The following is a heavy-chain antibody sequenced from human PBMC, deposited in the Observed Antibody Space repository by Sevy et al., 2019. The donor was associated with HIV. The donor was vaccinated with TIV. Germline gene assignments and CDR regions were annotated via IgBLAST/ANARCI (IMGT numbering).Heavy chain of an antibody. V-gene: IGHV4-39*01. Sequence: SETLSLTCTVSGGSISSSSYYWGWIRQPPGQGLEWIGSIYYSGSTYYNPSLKSRVTISVDTSKNQISLKLSSVTSADTAGYYCARHVRCANGVCYTGSWPYYYYAMDVWGQGSTVTVSS. CDR2: IYYSGST. D-gene: IGHD2-8*01. J-gene: IGHJ6*02. CDR1: GGSISSSSYY. CDR3: ARHVRCANGVCYTGSWPYYYYAMDV.